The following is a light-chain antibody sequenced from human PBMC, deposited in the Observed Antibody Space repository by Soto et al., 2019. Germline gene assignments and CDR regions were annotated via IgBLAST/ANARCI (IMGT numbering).Light chain of an antibody. V-gene: IGKV1-27*01. CDR2: AAS. J-gene: IGKJ1*01. Sequence: DFRMTQSPSSLSASVGDRVTITCRASQGISNSLAWYQQKPGRVPKLLIYAASTLQSGVPSRFSGSGSGTDFTLTISSLQPEDGATYYCQKYNSAPWTFGQGTKVE. CDR1: QGISNS. CDR3: QKYNSAPWT.